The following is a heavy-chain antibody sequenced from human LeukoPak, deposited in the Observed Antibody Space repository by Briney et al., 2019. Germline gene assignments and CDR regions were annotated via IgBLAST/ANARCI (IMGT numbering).Heavy chain of an antibody. CDR3: ARVSNWFDP. Sequence: SETLSLTCTVSGYSISSGYYWGWIRQPPGKGLEWIGSIYHSGSTYYNPSLKSRVTISVDTSKNQFPLKLSSVTAADTAVYYCARVSNWFDPWGQGTLVTVSS. CDR2: IYHSGST. CDR1: GYSISSGYY. J-gene: IGHJ5*02. V-gene: IGHV4-38-2*02.